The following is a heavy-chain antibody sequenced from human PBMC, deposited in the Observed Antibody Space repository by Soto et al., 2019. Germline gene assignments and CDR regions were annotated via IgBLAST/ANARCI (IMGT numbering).Heavy chain of an antibody. Sequence: PGESLKISCKGSGYSFTSYWIGWVRQMPGKGLEWMGIIYPGDSDTRYSPSFQGQVTISADKSISTAYLQWSSLKASDTAMYYCARWYYDFWSGPITVYYGMDVWGQGTTATVSS. V-gene: IGHV5-51*01. CDR1: GYSFTSYW. CDR3: ARWYYDFWSGPITVYYGMDV. CDR2: IYPGDSDT. J-gene: IGHJ6*02. D-gene: IGHD3-3*01.